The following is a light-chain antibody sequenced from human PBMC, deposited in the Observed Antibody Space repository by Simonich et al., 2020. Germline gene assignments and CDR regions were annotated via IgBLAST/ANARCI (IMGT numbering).Light chain of an antibody. CDR1: SSAVGGYNY. CDR3: SSYTSSSNWV. J-gene: IGLJ3*02. Sequence: QSALTQPASVSGSPGQSIPISCTGTSSAVGGYNYVPWYQQHPGKAPKLMIYDASNRPSGVSNCFSGAKSGNTASLTISGLQAEDEADYYCSSYTSSSNWVFGGGTKLTVL. V-gene: IGLV2-14*03. CDR2: DAS.